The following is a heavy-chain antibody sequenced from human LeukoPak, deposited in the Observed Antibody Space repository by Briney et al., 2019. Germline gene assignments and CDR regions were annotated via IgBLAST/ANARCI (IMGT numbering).Heavy chain of an antibody. V-gene: IGHV3-21*01. D-gene: IGHD3-10*01. CDR3: VRDVGAVRGEVYFDY. CDR2: ISSSSSYI. J-gene: IGHJ4*02. CDR1: GYTFTGYY. Sequence: ASVKVSCKASGYTFTGYYMHWVRQAPGKGLEWVSSISSSSSYIYYADSVKGRFTISRDNAKNSLYLQMNSLRAEDTAMYFCVRDVGAVRGEVYFDYWGQGTLVTVSS.